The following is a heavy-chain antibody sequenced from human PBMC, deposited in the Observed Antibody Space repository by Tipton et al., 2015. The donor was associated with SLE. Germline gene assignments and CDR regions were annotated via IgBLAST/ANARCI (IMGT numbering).Heavy chain of an antibody. Sequence: SLRLSCAASGFTSSSYWMSWVRQAPGKGLEWVANIKQDGSEKYYVDSVKGRFTISRDNAKNSLYLQMNSLRAEDTAVYYCASGGYGGNPDYWGQGTLVTVSS. J-gene: IGHJ4*02. CDR3: ASGGYGGNPDY. V-gene: IGHV3-7*01. CDR2: IKQDGSEK. CDR1: GFTSSSYW. D-gene: IGHD4-23*01.